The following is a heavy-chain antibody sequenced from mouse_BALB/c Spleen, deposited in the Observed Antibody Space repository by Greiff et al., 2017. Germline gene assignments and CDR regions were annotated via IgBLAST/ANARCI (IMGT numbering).Heavy chain of an antibody. CDR3: AQEDLMDY. CDR2: IYPGNVNT. J-gene: IGHJ4*01. V-gene: IGHV1S56*01. CDR1: GYTFTSYY. Sequence: QVQLQQSGPELVKPGASVRISCKASGYTFTSYYIHWVKQRPGQGLEWIGWIYPGNVNTKYNEKFKSKATLTVDKSSSTAYMQLSSLTSEDSAVYYCAQEDLMDYWGQGTSVTVSS.